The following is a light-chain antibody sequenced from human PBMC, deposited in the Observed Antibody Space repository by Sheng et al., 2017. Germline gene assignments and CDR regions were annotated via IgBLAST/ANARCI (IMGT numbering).Light chain of an antibody. CDR1: QSLSVNY. CDR3: QQYNNWPRLT. J-gene: IGKJ4*01. V-gene: IGKV3-15*01. CDR2: GAS. Sequence: EIVLTQSPGTLSLSPGERATLSCRASQSLSVNYLAWYQQKPGQAPRLLIYGASTRATDVPARFSGSGSGTEFTLTINSLQSEDFAVYYCQQYNNWPRLTFGGGTKVEI.